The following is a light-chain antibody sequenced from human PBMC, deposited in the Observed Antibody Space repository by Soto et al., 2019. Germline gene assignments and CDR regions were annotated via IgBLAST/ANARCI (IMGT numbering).Light chain of an antibody. CDR2: GNS. CDR3: QSYDSSLSGSV. CDR1: SSNIGAGYD. V-gene: IGLV1-40*01. Sequence: QPVLTQPPSVSGAPGQRVTISCTGSSSNIGAGYDVHWYQQLPGTAPKLLLYGNSNRPSGVPDRFSGSKSGTSASLAITGLQAEDEAGYYCQSYDSSLSGSVFGGGTKLTVL. J-gene: IGLJ2*01.